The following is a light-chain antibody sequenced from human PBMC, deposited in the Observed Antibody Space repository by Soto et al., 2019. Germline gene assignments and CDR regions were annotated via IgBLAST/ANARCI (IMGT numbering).Light chain of an antibody. CDR1: QTVSNS. J-gene: IGKJ2*01. Sequence: DIQMTQSPSSLSASVGDRVTITCRASQTVSNSLNWYQQRPGKAPKLLIYVASRLQSGVPLRFSGSGSGTDFTLTISSLQPEDSATYYCQQNYNSPFTFGQGTILELK. CDR3: QQNYNSPFT. CDR2: VAS. V-gene: IGKV1-39*01.